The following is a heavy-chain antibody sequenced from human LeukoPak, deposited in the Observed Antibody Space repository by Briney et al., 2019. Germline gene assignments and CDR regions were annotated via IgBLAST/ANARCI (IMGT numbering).Heavy chain of an antibody. CDR2: ISGSGGST. J-gene: IGHJ4*02. CDR1: GSTFSSYA. V-gene: IGHV3-23*01. CDR3: AKDPYGDYWFDY. Sequence: GGSLRLSCAASGSTFSSYAMSWVRQAPGKGLEWVSAISGSGGSTYYADSVKGRFTISRDNSKNTLYLQMNSLRAEDTAVYYCAKDPYGDYWFDYWGQGTLVTVSS. D-gene: IGHD4-17*01.